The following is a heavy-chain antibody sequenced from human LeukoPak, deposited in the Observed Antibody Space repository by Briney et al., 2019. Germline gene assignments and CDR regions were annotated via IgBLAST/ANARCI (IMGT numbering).Heavy chain of an antibody. J-gene: IGHJ4*02. V-gene: IGHV3-74*01. CDR2: INSDGSSI. Sequence: GGSLRLSCTASGFTFSSYWMHWVRQAPGKGLVWVSRINSDGSSISYADSVKGRFTISRDNSKNTLYLQMNSLRAEDTAVYYCAKDAPQAGEQWLVGEFDYWGQGTLVTVSS. D-gene: IGHD6-19*01. CDR3: AKDAPQAGEQWLVGEFDY. CDR1: GFTFSSYW.